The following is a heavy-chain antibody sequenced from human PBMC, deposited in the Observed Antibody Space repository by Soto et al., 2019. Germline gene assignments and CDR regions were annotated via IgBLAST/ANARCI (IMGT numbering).Heavy chain of an antibody. J-gene: IGHJ2*01. CDR1: GFTFSSYG. Sequence: QVQLVESGGGVVQPGRSLRLSCAASGFTFSSYGMHWVRQAPGKGLEWVAVISYDGSNKYYADSVKGRFTISRDNSKNTLYLQMNSLRAEDTAVYYCAKVRGVVRGWYFDLWGRGTLVTVSS. D-gene: IGHD3-10*01. V-gene: IGHV3-30*18. CDR2: ISYDGSNK. CDR3: AKVRGVVRGWYFDL.